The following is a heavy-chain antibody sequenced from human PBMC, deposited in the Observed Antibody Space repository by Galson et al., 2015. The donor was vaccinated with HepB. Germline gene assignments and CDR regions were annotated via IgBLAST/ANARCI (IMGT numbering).Heavy chain of an antibody. CDR1: GGSISSGSYY. J-gene: IGHJ3*02. CDR3: ARVTRDRYGDYAPGGAFDI. Sequence: TLSLTCTVSGGSISSGSYYWSWIRQPAGKGLEWIGRIYTSGSTNYNPSLKSRVTISVDTSKNQFSLKLSSVTAADTAVYYCARVTRDRYGDYAPGGAFDIWGQGTMVTVSS. D-gene: IGHD4-17*01. V-gene: IGHV4-61*02. CDR2: IYTSGST.